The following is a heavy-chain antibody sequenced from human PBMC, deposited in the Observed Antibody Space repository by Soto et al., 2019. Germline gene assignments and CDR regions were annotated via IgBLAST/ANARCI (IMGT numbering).Heavy chain of an antibody. Sequence: SETLSLTCTVSGDSVSDFYWSWIRQPPGKGLEWIGCISHSGSTDYSPSLKSRVIISVDTSKNQFSLKLNSVTAADTAVYYCARIKSSTLDYWGQGTLVTVSS. J-gene: IGHJ4*02. D-gene: IGHD6-19*01. V-gene: IGHV4-59*02. CDR2: ISHSGST. CDR1: GDSVSDFY. CDR3: ARIKSSTLDY.